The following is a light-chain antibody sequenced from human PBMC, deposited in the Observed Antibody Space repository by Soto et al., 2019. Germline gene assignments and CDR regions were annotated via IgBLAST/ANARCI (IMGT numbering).Light chain of an antibody. CDR1: QSVASH. J-gene: IGKJ5*01. CDR2: GAS. Sequence: EIVMTQSPATLSVSPGESATLSCRASQSVASHLAWYQQKPGQAPRLLIFGASVRATGIPARFSGSGSGTEVVLTIDSLQSEDFAVYYCHQYNDWPSITFGQGTRLEI. CDR3: HQYNDWPSIT. V-gene: IGKV3-15*01.